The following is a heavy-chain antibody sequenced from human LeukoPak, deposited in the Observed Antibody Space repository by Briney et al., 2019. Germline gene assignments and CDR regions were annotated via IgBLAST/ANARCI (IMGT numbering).Heavy chain of an antibody. CDR3: AKVSITYQLLYDYFDY. D-gene: IGHD2-2*02. CDR1: GFTFSSYG. J-gene: IGHJ4*02. CDR2: IRYDGSNK. V-gene: IGHV3-30*02. Sequence: GGSLRLSCAASGFTFSSYGMHWVRQAPGKGLEWVAFIRYDGSNKYYADSVKGRFTISRDNSKNTLYLQMNSLRAEDTAVYYCAKVSITYQLLYDYFDYWGQGTLVTVSS.